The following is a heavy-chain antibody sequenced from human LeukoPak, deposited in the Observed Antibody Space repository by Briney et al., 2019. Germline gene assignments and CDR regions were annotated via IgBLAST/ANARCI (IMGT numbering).Heavy chain of an antibody. J-gene: IGHJ5*02. D-gene: IGHD1-14*01. CDR1: GFTFSSYA. CDR3: ARNRYVHP. V-gene: IGHV4-59*01. CDR2: IYNSGST. Sequence: PGGSLRLSCAASGFTFSSYAMSWVRQAPGKGLEWIGYIYNSGSTNYNPSLKSRVTISVDTSKNQFSLKLSSVTAADTAVYYCARNRYVHPWGQGTLVTVSS.